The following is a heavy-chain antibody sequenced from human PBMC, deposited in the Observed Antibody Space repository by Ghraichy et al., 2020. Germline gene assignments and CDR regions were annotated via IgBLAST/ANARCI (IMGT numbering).Heavy chain of an antibody. V-gene: IGHV4-31*01. J-gene: IGHJ4*02. D-gene: IGHD6-13*01. CDR3: ARAYSSSRAVFDY. CDR2: IYYTGTP. Sequence: SETLSLTCTVSSGSISNGGYFWSWIRQQPGKGLEWIVYIYYTGTPYYNPSFESLLSISVYTSMIQFSLKLRALTAAETAVYYCARAYSSSRAVFDYWGQGTLVTVSS. CDR1: SGSISNGGYF.